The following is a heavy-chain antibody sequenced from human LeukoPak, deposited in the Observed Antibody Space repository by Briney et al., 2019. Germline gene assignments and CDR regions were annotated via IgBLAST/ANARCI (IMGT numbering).Heavy chain of an antibody. CDR3: AKAGYRSSWYHY. CDR2: ISWNSGSI. CDR1: GFTFDDYA. Sequence: GGSLRLSCAASGFTFDDYAMHWVRQAPGKGLEWVSGISWNSGSIGYADSVKGRFTISRDNAKNSLYLQMNSLRAEDTALYYCAKAGYRSSWYHYWGQGTLVTVSS. D-gene: IGHD6-13*01. J-gene: IGHJ4*02. V-gene: IGHV3-9*01.